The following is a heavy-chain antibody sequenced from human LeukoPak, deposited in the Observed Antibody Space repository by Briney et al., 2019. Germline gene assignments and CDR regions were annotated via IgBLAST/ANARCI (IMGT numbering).Heavy chain of an antibody. V-gene: IGHV3-74*01. CDR2: INDDGRYT. CDR1: GLTFSGYW. Sequence: GGSLRLSCAASGLTFSGYWMHWVRHVPGKGLVWVSRINDDGRYTIYADSVKGRFTISRDNAKNSLYLQMNSLRAEDTAVYYCARGLYYDSSGYYPIDYWGQGTLVTVSS. J-gene: IGHJ4*02. CDR3: ARGLYYDSSGYYPIDY. D-gene: IGHD3-22*01.